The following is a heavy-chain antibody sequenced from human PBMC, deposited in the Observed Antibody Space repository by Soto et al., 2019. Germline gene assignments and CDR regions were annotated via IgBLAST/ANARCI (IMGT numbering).Heavy chain of an antibody. D-gene: IGHD3-16*02. CDR3: ARGIPSPNYYYVWGSYRLAFDY. CDR1: GYTFTSYY. V-gene: IGHV1-46*01. J-gene: IGHJ4*02. Sequence: ASVKVSCKASGYTFTSYYMHWVRQAPGQGLEWMGIINPSGGSTSYAQKFQGRVTMTRDTSTSTVYMELSSLRSEDTAVYYCARGIPSPNYYYVWGSYRLAFDYWGQGXLVTVYS. CDR2: INPSGGST.